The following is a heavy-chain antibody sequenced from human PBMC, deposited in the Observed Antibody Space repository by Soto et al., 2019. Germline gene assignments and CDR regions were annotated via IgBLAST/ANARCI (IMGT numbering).Heavy chain of an antibody. CDR2: ISYDGSNK. D-gene: IGHD2-15*01. CDR1: GFTFSSYG. J-gene: IGHJ6*03. V-gene: IGHV3-30*03. Sequence: GGSLRLSCAASGFTFSSYGMHWVRQAPGKGLEWVAVISYDGSNKYYADSVKGRFTISRDNSKNTLYLQMNSLRAEDTAVYYCARAGYCSGGSCYEDYYYYMDVWGKGTTVTVSS. CDR3: ARAGYCSGGSCYEDYYYYMDV.